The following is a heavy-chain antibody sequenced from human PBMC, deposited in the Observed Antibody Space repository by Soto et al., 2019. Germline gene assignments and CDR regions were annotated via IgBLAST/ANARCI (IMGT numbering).Heavy chain of an antibody. Sequence: GGSLRLSCAASGFTFSSYWMHWVRQAPGKGLVWVSRINSDGSSTSYADSGKGGFTISRDNAKNTLYLQMNSLRAEDTAVYYCARADYGGNFYYYYYGMDVWGQGTTVTVSS. J-gene: IGHJ6*02. CDR1: GFTFSSYW. CDR2: INSDGSST. V-gene: IGHV3-74*01. D-gene: IGHD4-17*01. CDR3: ARADYGGNFYYYYYGMDV.